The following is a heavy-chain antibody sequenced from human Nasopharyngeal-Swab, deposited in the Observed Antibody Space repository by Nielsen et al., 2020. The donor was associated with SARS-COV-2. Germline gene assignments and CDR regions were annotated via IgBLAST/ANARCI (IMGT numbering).Heavy chain of an antibody. CDR1: GGSISSSNW. D-gene: IGHD3-10*01. J-gene: IGHJ6*02. CDR2: IYHSGST. Sequence: GSLRLSCAVSGGSISSSNWWSWVRQPPGKGLEWIGEIYHSGSTNYNPSLKSRVTISVDKSKNQFSLKLSSATAADTAVYYCARDPRLVTMVRGAYYYYYYGMDVWGQGTTVTVSS. CDR3: ARDPRLVTMVRGAYYYYYYGMDV. V-gene: IGHV4-4*02.